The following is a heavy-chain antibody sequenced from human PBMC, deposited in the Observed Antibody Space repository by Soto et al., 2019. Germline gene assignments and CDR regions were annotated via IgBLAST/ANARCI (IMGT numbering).Heavy chain of an antibody. J-gene: IGHJ6*02. V-gene: IGHV1-18*01. Sequence: QVQLVQSGAEVKKPGASVKVSCKASGYTFTRSGISWVRQAPGQGLEWMGWINGYNGNTNYTQKMQGRITMTTDTPTRTAYMEVRSLRSDDTAVYYCARMGDVPYYYYGMDVWGQGPTVIVSS. CDR2: INGYNGNT. CDR1: GYTFTRSG. CDR3: ARMGDVPYYYYGMDV. D-gene: IGHD3-16*01.